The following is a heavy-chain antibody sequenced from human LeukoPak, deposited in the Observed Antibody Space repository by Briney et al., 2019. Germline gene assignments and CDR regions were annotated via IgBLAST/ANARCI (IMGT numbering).Heavy chain of an antibody. D-gene: IGHD6-19*01. J-gene: IGHJ4*02. CDR1: GYTLTELS. Sequence: ASVKVSCKVSGYTLTELSMHWVRQAPGKGLEWMGGFDPEDGETIYAQKFQGRVTMTEDTSTDTAYMELSSLRSEDTAVYYCATTIIAVAALGGIDYWGQGTLVTVSS. V-gene: IGHV1-24*01. CDR3: ATTIIAVAALGGIDY. CDR2: FDPEDGET.